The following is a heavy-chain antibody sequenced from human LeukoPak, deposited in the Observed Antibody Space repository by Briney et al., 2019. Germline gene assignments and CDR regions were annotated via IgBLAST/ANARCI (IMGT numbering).Heavy chain of an antibody. CDR2: IYYSGDT. CDR3: ARDSRDYGSGSYWDV. V-gene: IGHV4-39*07. J-gene: IGHJ6*02. CDR1: SGTISSSSFY. Sequence: SETLSLTCSVSSGTISSSSFYWGWIRQPPGKGVEWIGSIYYSGDTNYNPSLKSRVTISVDTPKNQFSLTLSSVTAADTAVYYCARDSRDYGSGSYWDVWGQGTTVTVSS. D-gene: IGHD3-10*01.